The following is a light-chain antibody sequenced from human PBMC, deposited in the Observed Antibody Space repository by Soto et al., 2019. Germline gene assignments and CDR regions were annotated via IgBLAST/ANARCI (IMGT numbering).Light chain of an antibody. CDR1: QTISTY. CDR3: HQGYMGHS. CDR2: AAS. Sequence: DIQMTQSPSSLSASVGDRVTITCRASQTISTYLNWFQQKPGKTPNLLINAASTLRSGVPSRFSGSGSGTDFTLTISSLQPEDSATYYCHQGYMGHSFGQGTKLEIK. V-gene: IGKV1-39*01. J-gene: IGKJ2*03.